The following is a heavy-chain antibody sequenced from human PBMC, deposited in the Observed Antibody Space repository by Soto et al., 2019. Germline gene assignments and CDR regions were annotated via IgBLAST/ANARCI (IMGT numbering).Heavy chain of an antibody. CDR3: ARLMGYCSGGSCYYYGMDV. D-gene: IGHD2-15*01. J-gene: IGHJ6*02. V-gene: IGHV5-51*03. CDR2: IYPGDSDT. Sequence: EVQLVQSGAEVKKPGESLKISCKGSGYSFTSYWIGWLRQMPGKGLEWMGIIYPGDSDTRYSPSFQGQVTISADKSISTGYLQWSSLKASDTAMYYCARLMGYCSGGSCYYYGMDVWGQGTTVTVAS. CDR1: GYSFTSYW.